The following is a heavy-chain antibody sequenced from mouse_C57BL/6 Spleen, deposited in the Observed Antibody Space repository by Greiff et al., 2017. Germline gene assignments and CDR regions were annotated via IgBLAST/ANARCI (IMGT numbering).Heavy chain of an antibody. D-gene: IGHD2-2*01. Sequence: DVMLVESGGGLVQPGGSMKLSCVASGFTFSNYWMNWVRQSPEKGLEWVAQIRLKSDNYATHYAESVKGRFTSSRDDSKSSAYLQMNNLRAEDTGIYYFTGGYGYGAMDYWGQGTSVTVSS. CDR2: IRLKSDNYAT. CDR3: TGGYGYGAMDY. J-gene: IGHJ4*01. V-gene: IGHV6-3*01. CDR1: GFTFSNYW.